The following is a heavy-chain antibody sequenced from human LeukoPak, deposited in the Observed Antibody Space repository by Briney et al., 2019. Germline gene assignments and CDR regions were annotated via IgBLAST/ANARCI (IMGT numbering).Heavy chain of an antibody. CDR3: ARISDGGNSALGFDY. CDR1: GFTFSSYS. Sequence: GGSLRLSCAASGFTFSSYSMNWVRQAPGKGLEWVSYISSSSSTIYYADSVKGRFTISRDNAKNSLYLQMNSLRAEDTAVYYCARISDGGNSALGFDYWGQGTLVTVSS. CDR2: ISSSSSTI. D-gene: IGHD4-23*01. V-gene: IGHV3-48*04. J-gene: IGHJ4*02.